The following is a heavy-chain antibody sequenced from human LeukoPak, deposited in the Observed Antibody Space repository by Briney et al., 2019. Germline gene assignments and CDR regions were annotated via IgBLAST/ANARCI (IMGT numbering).Heavy chain of an antibody. CDR1: GGSFSGYY. V-gene: IGHV4-34*01. J-gene: IGHJ4*02. D-gene: IGHD2-2*01. CDR2: IDHSGST. CDR3: ARRRNLAPAATDY. Sequence: SETLSLTCALYGGSFSGYYWTWIRQPPGKGLQWIGEIDHSGSTNNNPSLTRRVTISVDTSKIQFSLKVSSVAAADTAVYYCARRRNLAPAATDYWGQGTLVTVSS.